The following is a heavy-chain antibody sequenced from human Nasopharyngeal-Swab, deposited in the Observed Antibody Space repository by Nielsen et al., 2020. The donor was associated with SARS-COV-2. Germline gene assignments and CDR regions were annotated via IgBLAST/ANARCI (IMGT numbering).Heavy chain of an antibody. D-gene: IGHD2-15*01. Sequence: GSLKISCQGSGYPFITHWISWVRQMPGKGLEWMGRIDPSDSYTNYSPSFQGHVTISADKTISTAYLEWSSLKASDTAMYYCARRSSGAGSSPPDYWGQGTLVTVSS. CDR2: IDPSDSYT. CDR1: GYPFITHW. CDR3: ARRSSGAGSSPPDY. V-gene: IGHV5-10-1*01. J-gene: IGHJ4*02.